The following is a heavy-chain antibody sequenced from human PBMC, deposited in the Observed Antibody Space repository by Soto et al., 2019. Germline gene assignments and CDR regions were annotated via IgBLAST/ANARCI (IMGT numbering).Heavy chain of an antibody. CDR2: FDPDDGET. D-gene: IGHD3-10*01. CDR3: ARGLRYGSGSYPDREY. CDR1: GYTLTELS. V-gene: IGHV1-24*01. J-gene: IGHJ4*02. Sequence: GASVKVSCKVSGYTLTELSMHWVRQAPGKGLEWMGSFDPDDGETSYAQKFQGRVTMTKDTSTSTVYMELSSLRSEDTAVYYCARGLRYGSGSYPDREYWGQGTLVTVSS.